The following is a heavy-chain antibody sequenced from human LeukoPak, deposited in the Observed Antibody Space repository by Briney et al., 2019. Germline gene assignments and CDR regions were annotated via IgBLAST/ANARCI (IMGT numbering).Heavy chain of an antibody. V-gene: IGHV1-2*02. CDR1: GFTFTGYY. CDR2: INPHSGGT. CDR3: VREGNELLSKNFDY. J-gene: IGHJ4*02. D-gene: IGHD2-21*02. Sequence: ASVKVSCKASGFTFTGYYIHWARQAPGQGLEWMGYINPHSGGTSSPQKFQGRVTMTTGTSISAAYMELSSLIPDDTAMYYCVREGNELLSKNFDYWGQGTLVTVSS.